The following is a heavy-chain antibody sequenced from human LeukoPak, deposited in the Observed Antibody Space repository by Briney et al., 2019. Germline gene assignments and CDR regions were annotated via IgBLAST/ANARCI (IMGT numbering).Heavy chain of an antibody. CDR1: GFTFSSYW. V-gene: IGHV3-7*01. Sequence: GGSLRLSCAASGFTFSSYWMSWVRQAPGKGLEWVANIKQDGSEKYYVDSVKGRFTISRDNAKNSLYLQMNSLRAEDTAVYYCARDRRYCSGGSCYYYYMDVWGKGTTVTVSS. D-gene: IGHD2-15*01. J-gene: IGHJ6*03. CDR3: ARDRRYCSGGSCYYYYMDV. CDR2: IKQDGSEK.